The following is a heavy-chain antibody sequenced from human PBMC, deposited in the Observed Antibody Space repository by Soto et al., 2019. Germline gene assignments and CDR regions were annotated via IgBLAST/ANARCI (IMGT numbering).Heavy chain of an antibody. CDR2: ISCSGGST. V-gene: IGHV3-23*01. D-gene: IGHD3-3*01. Sequence: GGSLRLSCAASGFTFSSYAMSWVRQAPGKGLEWVSAISCSGGSTYYAYSVKGRFTISRDNSKNTLYLQMNSLRAEDTAVYYCAKADNHDGFWSGYWQENPYFDYWGQGTLVTVSS. CDR3: AKADNHDGFWSGYWQENPYFDY. J-gene: IGHJ4*02. CDR1: GFTFSSYA.